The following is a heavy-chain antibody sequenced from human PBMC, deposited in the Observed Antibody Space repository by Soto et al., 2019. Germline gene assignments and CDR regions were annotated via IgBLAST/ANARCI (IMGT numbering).Heavy chain of an antibody. J-gene: IGHJ5*01. CDR2: IIPLFGTT. Sequence: QVQLVQSGAEVKKPGSSVKVSCKASGGTFTNYAVSWVRQAPGQGPEWMGDIIPLFGTTNYAQKFQGRLTIVADESTSTGYMELTNLRSEDTALYYCARVAYTSRATHWFDCWGQITLVTVSS. D-gene: IGHD3-16*01. CDR3: ARVAYTSRATHWFDC. V-gene: IGHV1-69*01. CDR1: GGTFTNYA.